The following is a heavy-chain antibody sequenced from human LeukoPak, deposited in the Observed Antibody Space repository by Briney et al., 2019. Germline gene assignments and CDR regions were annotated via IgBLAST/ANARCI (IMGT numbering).Heavy chain of an antibody. CDR2: IYPGDSDT. D-gene: IGHD4/OR15-4a*01. CDR1: GYSFTNYW. Sequence: GESLKISCQGSGYSFTNYWIAWVRQMPGKGLEWMGIIYPGDSDTKYSPSFQGQVTFSVDKSVSTAYLQWGSLKSSDTAIYYCARQDHLADGATPWGQGTLVTVSS. J-gene: IGHJ5*02. CDR3: ARQDHLADGATP. V-gene: IGHV5-51*01.